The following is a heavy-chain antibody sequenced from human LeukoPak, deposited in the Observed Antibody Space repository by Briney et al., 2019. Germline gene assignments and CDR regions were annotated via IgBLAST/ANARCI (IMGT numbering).Heavy chain of an antibody. CDR1: GGSISSYY. CDR2: IYYSGST. CDR3: ASGVIAAAGVDY. D-gene: IGHD6-13*01. J-gene: IGHJ4*02. Sequence: PSETLSLTCTVSGGSISSYYWSWIRQPPGKGLEWIGYIYYSGSTNYNPSLKSRVTISVDTSKNQFSLKLSSVTAADTAVYYCASGVIAAAGVDYWGQGTLVTVSS. V-gene: IGHV4-59*01.